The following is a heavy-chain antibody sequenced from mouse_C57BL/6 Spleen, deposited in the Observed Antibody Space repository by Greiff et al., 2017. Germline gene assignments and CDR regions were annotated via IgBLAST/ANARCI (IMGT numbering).Heavy chain of an antibody. V-gene: IGHV1-54*01. J-gene: IGHJ4*01. Sequence: QVQLQQSGAELVRPGTSVKVSCKASGYAFTNYLIEWVKQRPGQGLEWIGVINPGSGGTNYNEKFKGKATLTADKSSSTAYMQLSSLTSEDSAVYFCARSLIYYGNYKDAMDYWGQGTSVTVSS. D-gene: IGHD2-1*01. CDR1: GYAFTNYL. CDR2: INPGSGGT. CDR3: ARSLIYYGNYKDAMDY.